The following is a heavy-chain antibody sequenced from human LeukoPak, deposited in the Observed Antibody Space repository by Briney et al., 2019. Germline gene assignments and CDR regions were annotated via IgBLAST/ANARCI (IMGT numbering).Heavy chain of an antibody. J-gene: IGHJ4*02. D-gene: IGHD2-2*01. CDR2: ISGSGGSK. CDR3: AKVPGKGYCSSTSCRNDY. V-gene: IGHV3-23*01. Sequence: PGGSLRLSCAASGFTFSSYAMSWVRQAPGKGLEWVSAISGSGGSKYYADSMKGRFTITRDNSKNTLYLQMNSLRAEDTAVYYCAKVPGKGYCSSTSCRNDYWGQGTLVTVSS. CDR1: GFTFSSYA.